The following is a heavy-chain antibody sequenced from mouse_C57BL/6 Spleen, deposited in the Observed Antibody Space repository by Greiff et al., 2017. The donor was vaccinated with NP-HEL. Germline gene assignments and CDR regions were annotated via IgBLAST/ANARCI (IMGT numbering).Heavy chain of an antibody. CDR1: GYAFSSYW. J-gene: IGHJ2*01. CDR2: IYPGDGDT. V-gene: IGHV1-80*01. CDR3: ARSVYYGNLYYFDY. Sequence: QVQLQQSGAELVKPGASVKISCKASGYAFSSYWMNWVKQRPGKGLEWIGQIYPGDGDTNYNGKFKGKATLTADKSSSTAYMQLSSLTSEDSAVYFCARSVYYGNLYYFDYWGQSTTLTVSS. D-gene: IGHD2-1*01.